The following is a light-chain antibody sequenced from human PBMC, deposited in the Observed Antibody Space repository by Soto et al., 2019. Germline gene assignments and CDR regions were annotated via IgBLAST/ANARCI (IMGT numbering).Light chain of an antibody. J-gene: IGLJ2*01. CDR2: GNS. CDR1: SSNIGAGYD. V-gene: IGLV1-40*01. Sequence: QSVLTQPPSVSVAPGQRVTISYTGSSSNIGAGYDVHWYQQLPGTAPKLLIYGNSNRPSGVPDRFSGSKSGTSASLAITGLQAEDEADYYCQSYDSSLSGSKVVFGGGTKLTVL. CDR3: QSYDSSLSGSKVV.